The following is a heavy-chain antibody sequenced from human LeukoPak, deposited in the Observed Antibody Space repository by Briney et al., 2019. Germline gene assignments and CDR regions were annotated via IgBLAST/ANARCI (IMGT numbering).Heavy chain of an antibody. D-gene: IGHD5-12*01. CDR3: ARIAGYSGFAEEFDY. Sequence: GGSLRLSCAASGFSFSSYGMSWVRQAPGKGLEWVAVISYDGSNKYYADSVKGRFTISRDNSKNTLYLQMNSLRADDTAVYYCARIAGYSGFAEEFDYWGRGTLFTVSS. V-gene: IGHV3-30*03. J-gene: IGHJ4*02. CDR1: GFSFSSYG. CDR2: ISYDGSNK.